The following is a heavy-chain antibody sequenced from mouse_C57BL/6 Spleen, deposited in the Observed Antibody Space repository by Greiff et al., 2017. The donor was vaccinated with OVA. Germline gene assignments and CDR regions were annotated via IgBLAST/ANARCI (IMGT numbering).Heavy chain of an antibody. Sequence: QVQLQQSGPGLVQPSQSLSITCTVSGFSLTSYGVHWVRQSPGKGLEWLGVIWSGGSTDYNAAFISRLSISKDNSTSQVFFKMNSTQADDTTIYYGARKSGGLPFAYWGTGTLVTVSA. V-gene: IGHV2-2*01. CDR2: IWSGGST. D-gene: IGHD2-2*01. CDR3: ARKSGGLPFAY. J-gene: IGHJ3*01. CDR1: GFSLTSYG.